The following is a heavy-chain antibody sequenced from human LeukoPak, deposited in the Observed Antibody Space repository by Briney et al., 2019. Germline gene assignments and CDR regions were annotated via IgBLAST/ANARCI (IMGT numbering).Heavy chain of an antibody. CDR2: IYYSGST. D-gene: IGHD4-11*01. CDR3: ASEKSNYVANWFDP. CDR1: GGSISSGGYY. J-gene: IGHJ5*02. V-gene: IGHV4-31*03. Sequence: SQTLSLTCTVSGGSISSGGYYWSWIRQHPGKGLEWIGYIYYSGSTYYNPSLKSRVTISVDTSKNQFSLKLSSVTAADTAVYYCASEKSNYVANWFDPWGQGTLVTVSS.